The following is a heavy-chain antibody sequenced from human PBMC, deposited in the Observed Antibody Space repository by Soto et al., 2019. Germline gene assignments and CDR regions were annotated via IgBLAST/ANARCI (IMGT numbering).Heavy chain of an antibody. V-gene: IGHV4-31*03. CDR3: YVMDV. Sequence: QVQLQESGPGLVKPSQTLSLTCTVSGGSISSGGYYWSWIRQHPGKGLEWIGYIYYSGSTYYNPSLNSRVTISEDTSKNHFSLKLSSVTSTDTAVYWCYVMDVCAQGTTVTVSS. J-gene: IGHJ6*02. CDR2: IYYSGST. CDR1: GGSISSGGYY.